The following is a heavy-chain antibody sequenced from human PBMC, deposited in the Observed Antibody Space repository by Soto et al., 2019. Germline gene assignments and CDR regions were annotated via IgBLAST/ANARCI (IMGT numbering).Heavy chain of an antibody. J-gene: IGHJ3*02. Sequence: QVQLVESGGGVVQPGRSLRLSCAASGFTFNYGMHWVRQAPGKGLEWVAVIWYDGSIKYYADSVKGRFTISRDTSKNTRYLQMNSLRAEDTAVYYCARWYGDYGAFDIWGQGTMVTVSS. CDR1: GFTFNYG. V-gene: IGHV3-33*01. CDR2: IWYDGSIK. D-gene: IGHD4-17*01. CDR3: ARWYGDYGAFDI.